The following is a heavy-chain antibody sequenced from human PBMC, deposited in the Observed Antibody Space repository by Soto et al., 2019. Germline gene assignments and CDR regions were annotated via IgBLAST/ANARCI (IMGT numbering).Heavy chain of an antibody. CDR1: GYSFTTYW. D-gene: IGHD1-1*01. J-gene: IGHJ4*02. CDR2: IYPGDSDT. CDR3: ARAPTWISNPYHFDS. V-gene: IGHV5-51*01. Sequence: EVQLVQSGAEVKKPGESLKISCKGSGYSFTTYWIGWVRQMPGKGLEWMGIIYPGDSDTRYSPSFRGQVTISADNSISTAYLPWSSLKASETAMYFCARAPTWISNPYHFDSWGQGTLVTVSS.